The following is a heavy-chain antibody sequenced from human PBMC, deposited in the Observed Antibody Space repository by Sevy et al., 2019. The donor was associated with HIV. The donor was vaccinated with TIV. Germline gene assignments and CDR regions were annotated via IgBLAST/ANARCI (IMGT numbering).Heavy chain of an antibody. J-gene: IGHJ4*02. CDR2: FSFGCGKI. D-gene: IGHD2-8*01. CDR1: GFTLSKYS. Sequence: LSLTCAASGFTLSKYSMSWIRQTPGKGLEWVSTFSFGCGKINYADSVKGRFTISRDDSRNTFYLQMNSLRAEDTAIYYCAREGCTKPHDYWGQGTVVTVSS. CDR3: AREGCTKPHDY. V-gene: IGHV3-23*01.